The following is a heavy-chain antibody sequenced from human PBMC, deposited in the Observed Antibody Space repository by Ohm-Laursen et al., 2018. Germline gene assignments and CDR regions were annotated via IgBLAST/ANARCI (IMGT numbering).Heavy chain of an antibody. J-gene: IGHJ1*01. V-gene: IGHV3-23*01. D-gene: IGHD3/OR15-3a*01. CDR3: AQTWAEVGPRGEYFQH. Sequence: SLRLSCAASGFTFSNYAMSWVRQAPGKGLEFVSAISGSGLNTYYADSVKGRYTISRDNSKNTHYLQMNGLSAEDTAVYYCAQTWAEVGPRGEYFQHWGQGTLVTVSS. CDR2: ISGSGLNT. CDR1: GFTFSNYA.